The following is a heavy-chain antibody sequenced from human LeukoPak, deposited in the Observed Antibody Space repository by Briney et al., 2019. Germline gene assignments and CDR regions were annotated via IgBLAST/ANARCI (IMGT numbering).Heavy chain of an antibody. V-gene: IGHV4-38-2*02. CDR3: ARLNSNWYMDI. Sequence: SETLSLTCTVSGYFISSGYYWGWIRQPPGKGLQWIGSIHHSGSTYYNPSLKSRVTISIDTSKKQFSLKLNSVTAADTAVFYCARLNSNWYMDIWGQGTMVTVSS. CDR2: IHHSGST. CDR1: GYFISSGYY. J-gene: IGHJ3*02. D-gene: IGHD6-13*01.